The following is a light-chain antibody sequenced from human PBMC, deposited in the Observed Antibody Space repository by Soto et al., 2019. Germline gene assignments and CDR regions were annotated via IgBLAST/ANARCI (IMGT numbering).Light chain of an antibody. Sequence: QSALTQPASVSGSPGQSITISCTGTSSDVGSYNLVSWYQHHPGKAPKLMIYEGNKRPSGVSNRFSASKSGNTASLTISGLQAEDEADYYCTSYTSSTNLVFGGGTKLTVL. CDR3: TSYTSSTNLV. V-gene: IGLV2-14*02. CDR2: EGN. CDR1: SSDVGSYNL. J-gene: IGLJ2*01.